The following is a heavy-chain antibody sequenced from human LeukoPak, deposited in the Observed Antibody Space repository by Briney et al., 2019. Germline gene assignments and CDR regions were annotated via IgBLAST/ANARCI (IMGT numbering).Heavy chain of an antibody. CDR1: GFTFSSYS. Sequence: GGSLRLSCAASGFTFSSYSMNWVRQAPGKGLEWVSSISSSSSYIYYADSVKGRFTISRDNAKNSLYLQMTSLRAEDTAVYYCARVRHYYDSSGYEVFWFDPWGQGTLVTVSS. D-gene: IGHD3-22*01. CDR2: ISSSSSYI. CDR3: ARVRHYYDSSGYEVFWFDP. V-gene: IGHV3-21*01. J-gene: IGHJ5*02.